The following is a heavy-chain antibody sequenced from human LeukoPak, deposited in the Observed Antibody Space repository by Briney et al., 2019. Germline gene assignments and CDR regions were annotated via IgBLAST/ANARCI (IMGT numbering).Heavy chain of an antibody. CDR1: GGSFSGYY. CDR3: AALSGYYFDY. D-gene: IGHD3-3*01. Sequence: SETLSLTCAVYGGSFSGYYWSWIRQPPGKGLEWIGSIYYSGSTYYNPSLKSRVTISVDTSKNQFSLKLSSVTAADTAVYYCAALSGYYFDYWGQGTLVTVSS. CDR2: IYYSGST. J-gene: IGHJ4*02. V-gene: IGHV4-34*01.